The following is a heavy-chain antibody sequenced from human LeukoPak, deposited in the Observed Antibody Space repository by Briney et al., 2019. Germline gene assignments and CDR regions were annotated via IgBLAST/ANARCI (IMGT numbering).Heavy chain of an antibody. Sequence: GESLKISCKGSGYSFTSYWIGWVRQMPGKGLEWMGIIYPGDSDTRYSPSFQGQVTISADKSISTAYLQWSSLKASDTAMYYCARHLIAAAGTRFEEVYYYMDVWGKGTTVTVSS. V-gene: IGHV5-51*01. CDR2: IYPGDSDT. CDR1: GYSFTSYW. J-gene: IGHJ6*03. CDR3: ARHLIAAAGTRFEEVYYYMDV. D-gene: IGHD6-13*01.